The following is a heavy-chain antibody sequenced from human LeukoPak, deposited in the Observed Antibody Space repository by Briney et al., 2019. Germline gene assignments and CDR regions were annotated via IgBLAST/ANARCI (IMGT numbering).Heavy chain of an antibody. D-gene: IGHD3-22*01. CDR3: ARDPDSSGYYDY. Sequence: GGSLRLSCAASGFTFSSYAMSWVRQAPGKGLEWVSAISGSGGSTYYADSVKGRFTISRDNSKNTLYLQMNSLRAEDTAVYYCARDPDSSGYYDYWGQGTLVTVSS. CDR2: ISGSGGST. V-gene: IGHV3-23*01. CDR1: GFTFSSYA. J-gene: IGHJ4*02.